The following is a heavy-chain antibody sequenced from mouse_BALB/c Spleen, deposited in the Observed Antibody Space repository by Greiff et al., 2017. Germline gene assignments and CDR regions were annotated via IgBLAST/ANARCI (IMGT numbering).Heavy chain of an antibody. CDR3: ARDGNYWFDY. J-gene: IGHJ2*01. CDR2: INPSTGYT. D-gene: IGHD2-1*01. Sequence: QVQLQQSGAELAKPGASVKMSCKASGYTFTSYWMHWVKQRPGQGLEWIGYINPSTGYTEYNQKFKDKATLTADKSSSTAYMQLSSLTSEDAAVYYCARDGNYWFDYWGQGTTLTVSS. CDR1: GYTFTSYW. V-gene: IGHV1-7*01.